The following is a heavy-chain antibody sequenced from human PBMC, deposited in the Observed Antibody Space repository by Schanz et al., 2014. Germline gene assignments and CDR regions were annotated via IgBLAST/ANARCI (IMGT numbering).Heavy chain of an antibody. Sequence: EVQLVESGGGLVKPGGSLGLSCEASEFTFSSYKMNWVRQAPGKGLEWVSSISSSGSYIHYADSVKGRFTISRDNAKNSLYLQMNSLRAEDTAVYYCAREEGWGIAAAGPKHYYYGMDVWGQGTTXTVSS. CDR1: EFTFSSYK. D-gene: IGHD6-13*01. V-gene: IGHV3-21*01. CDR2: ISSSGSYI. J-gene: IGHJ6*02. CDR3: AREEGWGIAAAGPKHYYYGMDV.